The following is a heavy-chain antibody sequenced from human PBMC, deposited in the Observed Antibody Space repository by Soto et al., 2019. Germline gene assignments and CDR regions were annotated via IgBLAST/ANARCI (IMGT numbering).Heavy chain of an antibody. CDR1: GFTFSSYG. CDR2: IWYDGSNK. D-gene: IGHD6-19*01. V-gene: IGHV3-33*01. J-gene: IGHJ5*02. CDR3: AREVTGTYGWFDP. Sequence: QVQLVESGGGVVQPGRSLRLSCAASGFTFSSYGMHWVRQAPGKGLEWVAVIWYDGSNKYYADSVKGRFTISRDNSKNTLYLQMNSLRAEDTAVYYCAREVTGTYGWFDPWGRETLVTVSS.